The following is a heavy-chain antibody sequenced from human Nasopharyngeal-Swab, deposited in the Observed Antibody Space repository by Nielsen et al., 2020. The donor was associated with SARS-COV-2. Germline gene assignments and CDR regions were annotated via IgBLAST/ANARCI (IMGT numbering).Heavy chain of an antibody. CDR1: GYSFTSYW. D-gene: IGHD2-21*01. J-gene: IGHJ4*02. V-gene: IGHV5-51*01. CDR2: IYPGDSDT. Sequence: GGSLRLSCKGSGYSFTSYWIGWVRQMPGKGLEWMGIIYPGDSDTRYSPSFQGQVTISADKSRSTAYLQWSSLKASDTAMYYCASGPLAYERHWGQGTLVTVSS. CDR3: ASGPLAYERH.